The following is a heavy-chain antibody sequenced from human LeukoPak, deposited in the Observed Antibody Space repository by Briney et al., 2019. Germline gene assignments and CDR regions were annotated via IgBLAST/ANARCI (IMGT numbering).Heavy chain of an antibody. Sequence: SETLSLTCTVSGFSISGLYWSWIRQPAGKGLEWIVRIYTGGGTNYNPSLKSRVSMSVDTSKNQVSLKLKCVTAADTAVYFCARGVGITKDWGQGTLVTVS. V-gene: IGHV4-4*07. J-gene: IGHJ4*02. CDR3: ARGVGITKD. CDR2: IYTGGGT. D-gene: IGHD1-26*01. CDR1: GFSISGLY.